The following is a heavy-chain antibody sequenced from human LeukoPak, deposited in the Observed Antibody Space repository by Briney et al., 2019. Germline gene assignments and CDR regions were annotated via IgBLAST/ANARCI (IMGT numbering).Heavy chain of an antibody. J-gene: IGHJ6*03. V-gene: IGHV4-34*01. D-gene: IGHD2-15*01. CDR2: INHSGST. CDR3: ARGRGCNGGSCYPPGYYYYYMDV. CDR1: GGSFSGYY. Sequence: SETLSLTCAVYGGSFSGYYWSWIRQPPGKGLEWIGEINHSGSTNYNPSLKSRVTISVDTSKNQFSLKLSSVTAADTAVYYCARGRGCNGGSCYPPGYYYYYMDVWGKGTTVTVSS.